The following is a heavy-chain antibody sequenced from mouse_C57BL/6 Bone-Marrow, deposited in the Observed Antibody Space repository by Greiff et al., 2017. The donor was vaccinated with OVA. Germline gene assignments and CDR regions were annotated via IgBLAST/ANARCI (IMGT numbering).Heavy chain of an antibody. J-gene: IGHJ2*01. D-gene: IGHD4-1*01. Sequence: QVQLQQSGPELVKPGASVKISCKASGYAFSSSWMNWVKQRPGKGLEWIGRIYPGDGDTNYNGKFKGKATLTAAKSSSTAYMQLSSLTSEDSAVYFCARGTGNGYWGQGTTLTVSS. V-gene: IGHV1-82*01. CDR2: IYPGDGDT. CDR1: GYAFSSSW. CDR3: ARGTGNGY.